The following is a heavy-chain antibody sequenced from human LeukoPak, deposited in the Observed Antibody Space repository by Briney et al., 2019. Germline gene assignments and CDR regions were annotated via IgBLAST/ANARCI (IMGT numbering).Heavy chain of an antibody. CDR1: GYTFINYD. D-gene: IGHD1-26*01. CDR3: AREILDSGSYEFDY. J-gene: IGHJ4*02. CDR2: MNPNSGNT. Sequence: ASVKVSCKTSGYTFINYDINWVRQATGQGLEWMGWMNPNSGNTGYAQKFQGRVTITRNTSISTAYMELSSLRSEDTAVYYCAREILDSGSYEFDYWGQGTLVTVSS. V-gene: IGHV1-8*03.